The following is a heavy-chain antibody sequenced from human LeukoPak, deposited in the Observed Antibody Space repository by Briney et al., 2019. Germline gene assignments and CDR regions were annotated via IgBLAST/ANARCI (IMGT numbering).Heavy chain of an antibody. V-gene: IGHV3-48*03. CDR3: ASKYSSGWYGMDY. D-gene: IGHD6-19*01. CDR2: ISSSGSTM. J-gene: IGHJ4*02. CDR1: GFTFSSYE. Sequence: GGSLRLSCAASGFTFSSYEMNWVRQAPGKGLEWVSYISSSGSTMYYADSVKGRFTISRDNAKNSLYLQMNSLRAEDTAVYYCASKYSSGWYGMDYWGQGTLVTASS.